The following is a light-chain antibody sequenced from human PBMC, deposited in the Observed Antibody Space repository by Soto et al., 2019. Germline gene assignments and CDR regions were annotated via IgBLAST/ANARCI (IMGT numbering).Light chain of an antibody. Sequence: DIQMTQSPSTLSASVGDRVTTTCRASQSISSWLAWYQQKPGKAPKLLIYDASSLESGVPSRFSGSGSGTEFTLTISSLQPDDFATYYCQQYNSYPRTVGQGTKVDIK. J-gene: IGKJ1*01. CDR1: QSISSW. V-gene: IGKV1-5*01. CDR3: QQYNSYPRT. CDR2: DAS.